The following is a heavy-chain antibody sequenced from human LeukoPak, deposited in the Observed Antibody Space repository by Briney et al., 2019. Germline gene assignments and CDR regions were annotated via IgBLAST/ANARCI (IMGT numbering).Heavy chain of an antibody. V-gene: IGHV1-69*04. Sequence: SVKVSCKASGGTFSSYAISWVRQAPGQGLEWMGRIIPIVGIINYAQKFQGRVTISADKSTSTAYMVLSSLRSEDTAVYYCARGDSDYDSPFVWGQGTLVTVSS. CDR2: IIPIVGII. J-gene: IGHJ4*02. D-gene: IGHD5-12*01. CDR3: ARGDSDYDSPFV. CDR1: GGTFSSYA.